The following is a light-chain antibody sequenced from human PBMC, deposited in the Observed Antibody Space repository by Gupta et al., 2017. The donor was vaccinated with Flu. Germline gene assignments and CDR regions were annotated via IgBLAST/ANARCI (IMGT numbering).Light chain of an antibody. CDR3: QQYSDNPWT. Sequence: DIVMTQSPDSLAVSLDERATINCKSSQSLLYTSNNKNSLSWFQKRPGQPPKLLIYWASTRESGVPDRFSGSGSGTDFTLTISSLQAEDVAVYYCQQYSDNPWTFGQGTKVEI. V-gene: IGKV4-1*01. CDR2: WAS. CDR1: QSLLYTSNNKNS. J-gene: IGKJ1*01.